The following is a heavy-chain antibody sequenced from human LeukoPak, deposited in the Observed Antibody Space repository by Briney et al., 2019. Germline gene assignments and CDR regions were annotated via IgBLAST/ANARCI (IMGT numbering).Heavy chain of an antibody. CDR1: GGSISSGDYY. Sequence: SQTLSLTCTVSGGSISSGDYYWSWIRQPPGKGLEWIGYIYYSGSTYYNPSLKSRVTISVDTSKNQFSLKLSSVTAADTAVYYCARGRYDSSGPSPDDAFDIWSQGTMVTVSS. J-gene: IGHJ3*02. V-gene: IGHV4-30-4*08. D-gene: IGHD3-22*01. CDR3: ARGRYDSSGPSPDDAFDI. CDR2: IYYSGST.